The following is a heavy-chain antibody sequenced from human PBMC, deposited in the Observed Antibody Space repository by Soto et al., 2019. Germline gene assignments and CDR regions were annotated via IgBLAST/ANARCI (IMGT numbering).Heavy chain of an antibody. CDR1: GGTFTKYA. CDR3: ARDREVSTRPGGWFDP. D-gene: IGHD1-20*01. J-gene: IGHJ5*02. CDR2: IIPIFGTT. V-gene: IGHV1-69*13. Sequence: SVKVSCKAFGGTFTKYAISWVRQAPGQGLEWMGGIIPIFGTTKYAQKFEGRVTMTVDESTNTAYMELTSLISEDTAVYYCARDREVSTRPGGWFDPWGQGTLVTVSS.